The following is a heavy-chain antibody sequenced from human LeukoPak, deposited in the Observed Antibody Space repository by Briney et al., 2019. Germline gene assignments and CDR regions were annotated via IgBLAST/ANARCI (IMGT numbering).Heavy chain of an antibody. Sequence: SETLSLTCTVSGDSISSYYWTWIRQPAGKGLEWIGRIYTSGNTNYNPSLKSRVTMSVDTSNNQFSLKLSSVTAADTAVYYCARESVALVRGLDYWGQGTLVTVSS. CDR2: IYTSGNT. D-gene: IGHD3-10*01. V-gene: IGHV4-4*07. J-gene: IGHJ4*02. CDR3: ARESVALVRGLDY. CDR1: GDSISSYY.